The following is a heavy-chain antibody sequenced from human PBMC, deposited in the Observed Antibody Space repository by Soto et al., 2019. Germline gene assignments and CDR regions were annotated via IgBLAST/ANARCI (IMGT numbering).Heavy chain of an antibody. J-gene: IGHJ5*02. D-gene: IGHD4-17*01. CDR3: ARQASDYGDYVQNWFDP. CDR1: GGSISSSSYY. V-gene: IGHV4-39*01. CDR2: IYYSGST. Sequence: ASETLSLTCTVSGGSISSSSYYWGWIRQPPGKGLEWIGSIYYSGSTYYNPSLKSRVTISVDTSKNQFSLKLSSVTAADTAVYYCARQASDYGDYVQNWFDPWGQGTLVTVSS.